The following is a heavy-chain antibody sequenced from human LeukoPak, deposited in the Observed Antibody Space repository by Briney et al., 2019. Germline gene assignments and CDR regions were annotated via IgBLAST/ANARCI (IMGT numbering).Heavy chain of an antibody. J-gene: IGHJ4*02. D-gene: IGHD5-18*01. CDR2: INHSGST. CDR3: AREGTAMGLAPFDY. Sequence: SETLSLTCAVYGGSFSGYYWSWIRQPPGKGLEWIGEINHSGSTIYNPSLKSRVTISVDTSKNQFSLKLSSVTAADTAVYYCAREGTAMGLAPFDYWGQGTLVTVSS. V-gene: IGHV4-34*01. CDR1: GGSFSGYY.